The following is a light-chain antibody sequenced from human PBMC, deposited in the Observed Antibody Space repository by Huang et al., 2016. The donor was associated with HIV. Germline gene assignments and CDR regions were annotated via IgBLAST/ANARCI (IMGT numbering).Light chain of an antibody. V-gene: IGKV1-39*01. CDR1: QSISSY. Sequence: DIQMTQSPSSLSASVGDRVTITCRASQSISSYLNWYQQKPGKAPKLLIYAASSLQGGVPTRFSGSGSGTDFTLTISSLQPEDVATYYCQQSYSTRWTFSQGTKVEIK. J-gene: IGKJ1*01. CDR3: QQSYSTRWT. CDR2: AAS.